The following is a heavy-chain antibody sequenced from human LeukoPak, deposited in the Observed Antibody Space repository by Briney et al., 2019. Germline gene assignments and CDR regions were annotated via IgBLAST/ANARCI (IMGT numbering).Heavy chain of an antibody. CDR1: DGSFSGHY. Sequence: SETLSLTCGVSDGSFSGHYWSWIRQPPGKGLEWIGEINHSGSANYNPSLKSRLTISVDTSKKQFSLKLNSVTAADTAVYYCARGVYYGSGSYNWGQGTLVTVSS. CDR3: ARGVYYGSGSYN. CDR2: INHSGSA. V-gene: IGHV4-34*01. J-gene: IGHJ4*02. D-gene: IGHD3-10*01.